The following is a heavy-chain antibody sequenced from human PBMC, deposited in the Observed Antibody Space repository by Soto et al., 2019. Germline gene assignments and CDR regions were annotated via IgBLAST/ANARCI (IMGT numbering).Heavy chain of an antibody. CDR1: GGYIRSGGYY. CDR3: ARSPPRGTDI. J-gene: IGHJ4*02. Sequence: QGQLQESGPGVVKPSQTLSLTCTVSGGYIRSGGYYWTWIRQRPGGGLEWLAYIDSSGTTFYNSSLGSRVIISVDTSKNEFYLKLTSVTPADTAVYFCARSPPRGTDIWGQGPLITVSP. CDR2: IDSSGTT. D-gene: IGHD2-21*02. V-gene: IGHV4-31*03.